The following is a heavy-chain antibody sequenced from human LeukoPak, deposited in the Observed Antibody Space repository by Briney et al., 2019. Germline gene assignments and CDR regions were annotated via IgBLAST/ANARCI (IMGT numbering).Heavy chain of an antibody. D-gene: IGHD3-16*01. CDR2: IYYSGST. V-gene: IGHV4-31*03. CDR3: ARDDGGSSSRFDY. Sequence: SQTLSLTCTVSGGSISSGGYYWSWIRQHPGKGLEWIGYIYYSGSTYYNPSLKSRVTISVDTPKNQFSLKLSSVTAADTAVYYCARDDGGSSSRFDYWGQGTLVTVSS. J-gene: IGHJ4*02. CDR1: GGSISSGGYY.